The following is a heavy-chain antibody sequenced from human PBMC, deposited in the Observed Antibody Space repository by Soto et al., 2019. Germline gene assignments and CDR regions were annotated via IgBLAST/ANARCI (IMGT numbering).Heavy chain of an antibody. CDR3: ARDAYSRLIDY. V-gene: IGHV1-18*01. CDR1: GYTFTSYG. Sequence: QVQLVQSGAEVKKPGASVKVSCKASGYTFTSYGISWVRQAPGQGLEWMGWISTYNGNTNYAQKLQGRVTMTTDTTTSTAYRELRSLRSDDTAVYYCARDAYSRLIDYWGQGTLVTVSS. J-gene: IGHJ4*02. CDR2: ISTYNGNT. D-gene: IGHD3-16*01.